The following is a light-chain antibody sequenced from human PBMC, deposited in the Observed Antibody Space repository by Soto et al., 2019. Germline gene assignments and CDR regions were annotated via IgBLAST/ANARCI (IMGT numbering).Light chain of an antibody. Sequence: EIVMTHSPATLSVSPLERATLSFRASQSVDTNLALYQQNRGQAPRLLIYGASTRATGISARFSGSGSGTEFTLTISSLQSEDFGVYYCKQYNNWWKFGQGTKVDIK. J-gene: IGKJ1*01. V-gene: IGKV3-15*01. CDR3: KQYNNWWK. CDR1: QSVDTN. CDR2: GAS.